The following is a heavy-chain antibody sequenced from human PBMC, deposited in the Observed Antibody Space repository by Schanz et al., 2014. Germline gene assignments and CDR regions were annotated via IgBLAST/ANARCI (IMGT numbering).Heavy chain of an antibody. CDR1: GYSFTDFY. J-gene: IGHJ5*02. V-gene: IGHV1-2*02. CDR3: ARGDVNWFEP. CDR2: INPNSDGT. Sequence: QVQLLQSGAEMKKPGASVKVSCKASGYSFTDFYIHWLRQAPGQGPEWLGWINPNSDGTKYAQKFQGRVTMTRDTSVNTAYLDLSSLTSDDTAVYYCARGDVNWFEPWGQGTLVTVSS.